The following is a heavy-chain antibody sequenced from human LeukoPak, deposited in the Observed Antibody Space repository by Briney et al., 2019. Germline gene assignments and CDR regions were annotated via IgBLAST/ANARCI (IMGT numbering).Heavy chain of an antibody. J-gene: IGHJ4*02. V-gene: IGHV4-39*07. CDR1: GGSISDNSYY. D-gene: IGHD3-10*01. Sequence: PSETLSLTCIVSGGSISDNSYYWGWIRQPPGKGLEWLGNIYYIGSTYYNPSLKSRVTISVDTSKNQFSLKMTSVTAADTAEYYCARDAPSVGGWGFDHWGQGTLVTVSS. CDR2: IYYIGST. CDR3: ARDAPSVGGWGFDH.